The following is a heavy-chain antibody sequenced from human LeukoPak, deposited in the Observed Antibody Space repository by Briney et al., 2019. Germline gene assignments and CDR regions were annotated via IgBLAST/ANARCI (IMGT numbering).Heavy chain of an antibody. J-gene: IGHJ3*02. CDR3: ARYGVYAMLADSDAFDI. CDR1: GFTFSSYT. D-gene: IGHD2-8*01. CDR2: ISSSSDYI. V-gene: IGHV3-21*04. Sequence: GGSLRLSCAASGFTFSSYTMNWVRQAPGKGLEWISSISSSSDYIYYADSVKGRFTISRDNAKNSLYLHMNSLRAEDTAVYYCARYGVYAMLADSDAFDIWGQGTMVTVSS.